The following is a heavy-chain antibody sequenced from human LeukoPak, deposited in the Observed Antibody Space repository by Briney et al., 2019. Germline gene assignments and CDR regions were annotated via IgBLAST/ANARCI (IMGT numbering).Heavy chain of an antibody. CDR3: AKIDSPRVGWRAPFDY. Sequence: GGSLRLSCEASGFTCGGSAMSWVRQAPGKGPEWISDIGGAGRETYYADSVKGRFTISRDNSKNTLYLQLNSLGAEDTAVYFCAKIDSPRVGWRAPFDYWGQGTLVTVSS. V-gene: IGHV3-23*01. J-gene: IGHJ4*02. CDR2: IGGAGRET. CDR1: GFTCGGSA. D-gene: IGHD6-19*01.